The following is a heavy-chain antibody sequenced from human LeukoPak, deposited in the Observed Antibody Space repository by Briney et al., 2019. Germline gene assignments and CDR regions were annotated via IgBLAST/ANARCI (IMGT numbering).Heavy chain of an antibody. J-gene: IGHJ4*02. Sequence: GGSLRLSCAVSGITLSNYGMSWVRQAPGKGPEWVSGISGSGGNTYYADSVKGRFTISRDNSKNTLYLQMNSLRAEDTAVYYCARAGSWIGDYFDCWGQGTLVTVSS. D-gene: IGHD6-13*01. CDR3: ARAGSWIGDYFDC. V-gene: IGHV3-23*01. CDR2: ISGSGGNT. CDR1: GITLSNYG.